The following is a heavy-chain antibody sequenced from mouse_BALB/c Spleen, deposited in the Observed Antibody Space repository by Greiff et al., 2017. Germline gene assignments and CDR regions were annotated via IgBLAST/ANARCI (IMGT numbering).Heavy chain of an antibody. D-gene: IGHD1-1*01. CDR2: IWGDGST. Sequence: VQGVESGPGLVAPSQSLSFTCTVSGFSLTGYGVNWVRQPPGKGLEWLGMIWGDGSTDYNSALKSRLSISKDNSKSQVFLKMNSLQTDDTARYYCARANGSSYHYYAMDYWGQGTSVTVSS. CDR1: GFSLTGYG. V-gene: IGHV2-6-7*01. J-gene: IGHJ4*01. CDR3: ARANGSSYHYYAMDY.